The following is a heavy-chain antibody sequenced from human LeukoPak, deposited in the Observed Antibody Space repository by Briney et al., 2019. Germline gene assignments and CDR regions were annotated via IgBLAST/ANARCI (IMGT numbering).Heavy chain of an antibody. CDR1: GGSIRSYY. Sequence: SETLSLTCTVAGGSIRSYYWNWIRQAPGKGLEWVGFISYSGYTSYSPSLKSRVAISVDTAKSQFSLRLNSMTAADTAIYYCARGRNDNGGMFFDSWAQGNLVTVSS. CDR3: ARGRNDNGGMFFDS. CDR2: ISYSGYT. V-gene: IGHV4-59*01. J-gene: IGHJ4*02. D-gene: IGHD4-23*01.